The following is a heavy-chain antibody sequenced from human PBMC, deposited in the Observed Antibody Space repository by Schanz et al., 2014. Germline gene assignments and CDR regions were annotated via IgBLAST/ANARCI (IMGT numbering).Heavy chain of an antibody. Sequence: QVELVESGGGVVQPGRSLRLSCAASGFTFSNYAMHWVRQAPGKGLDWVAVISFDGSIKYHADSVKGRFTISRDNAKTSLYLQMTGLRAEDTAVYYCAAHETLSTTACYPSWGQGTLVAVSS. V-gene: IGHV3-30*04. CDR1: GFTFSNYA. CDR3: AAHETLSTTACYPS. CDR2: ISFDGSIK. D-gene: IGHD2-2*01. J-gene: IGHJ4*02.